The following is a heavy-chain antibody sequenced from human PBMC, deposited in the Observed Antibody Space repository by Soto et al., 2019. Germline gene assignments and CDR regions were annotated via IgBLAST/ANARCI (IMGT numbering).Heavy chain of an antibody. CDR1: GGTFSSYA. V-gene: IGHV1-69*06. CDR3: ARDEQWLDYYYYGMDV. CDR2: IIPIFGTA. Sequence: ASVKVSCKASGGTFSSYAISWVRQAPGQGLEWMGGIIPIFGTANYAQKFQGRVTITADKSTSTAYMELSSLRSEDTAVYYCARDEQWLDYYYYGMDVWGQGTTVTVSS. J-gene: IGHJ6*02. D-gene: IGHD6-19*01.